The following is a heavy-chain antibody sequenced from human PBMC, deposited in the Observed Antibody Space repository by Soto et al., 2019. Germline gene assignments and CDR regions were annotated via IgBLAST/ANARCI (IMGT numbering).Heavy chain of an antibody. CDR2: FYYTGST. J-gene: IGHJ4*02. V-gene: IGHV4-61*01. Sequence: SETLSLTCTVSGGSVSGASYYWSWIRQPPGKGLEWIGYFYYTGSTNYNPSLKSPVTISVATYKNQFTFNLTSVTATDMAMYYCARACEHLYFDYWGQGTLVTVSS. CDR1: GGSVSGASYY. CDR3: ARACEHLYFDY.